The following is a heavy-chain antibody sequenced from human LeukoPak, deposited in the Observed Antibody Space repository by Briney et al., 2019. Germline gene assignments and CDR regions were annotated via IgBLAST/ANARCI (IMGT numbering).Heavy chain of an antibody. J-gene: IGHJ5*02. D-gene: IGHD4-23*01. CDR1: VGTFSSYA. CDR3: ARSSVVPRGWFDP. CDR2: IIPILGIA. Sequence: GASVKVSCKPSVGTFSSYAISSVRQAPGQGLEWMGRIIPILGIANYAQKFQGRVTITADKSTSTAYMELSSLRSEDTAVYYCARSSVVPRGWFDPWGQGTLVTVSS. V-gene: IGHV1-69*04.